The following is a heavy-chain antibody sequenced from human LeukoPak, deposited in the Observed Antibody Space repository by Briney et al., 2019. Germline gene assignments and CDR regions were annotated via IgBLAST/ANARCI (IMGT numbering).Heavy chain of an antibody. CDR1: GYSFTTYC. Sequence: GESLKISCKGSGYSFTTYCIAWVRQMPGKGLEWMGVIYPGDSDTRYSPSFQGQVTISADKSISTAYLQWSSLKASDTAMYYCARPRYGDYPEYYFDYWGQGTLVTVSS. CDR2: IYPGDSDT. CDR3: ARPRYGDYPEYYFDY. D-gene: IGHD4-17*01. J-gene: IGHJ4*02. V-gene: IGHV5-51*01.